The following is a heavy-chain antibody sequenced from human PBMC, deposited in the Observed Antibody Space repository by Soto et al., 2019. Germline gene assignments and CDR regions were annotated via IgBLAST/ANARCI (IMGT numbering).Heavy chain of an antibody. Sequence: SQTLSLTCAISGDSVSSNSAAWNWIRQSPSRGLEWLGRTYYRSKWYNDYAVSVKSRITINPDTSKNQFSLQLNSVTPEDTAVYYCARAPLQANWNNNSFDPWGQGTLVTSPQ. CDR3: ARAPLQANWNNNSFDP. D-gene: IGHD1-1*01. CDR2: TYYRSKWYN. V-gene: IGHV6-1*01. CDR1: GDSVSSNSAA. J-gene: IGHJ5*02.